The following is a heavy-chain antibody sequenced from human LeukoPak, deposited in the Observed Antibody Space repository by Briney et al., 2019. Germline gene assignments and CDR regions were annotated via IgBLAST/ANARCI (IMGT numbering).Heavy chain of an antibody. D-gene: IGHD6-6*01. Sequence: ASVKVSCKVYGYTLTELSMHWVRQAPGKGLEWMGGFGPEDGETIYAQKFQGRVTMTEDTSTDTAYMELSSLRSEDTAVYYCATEGAEVAARPVSWGQGTLVTVSS. CDR1: GYTLTELS. J-gene: IGHJ4*02. CDR3: ATEGAEVAARPVS. V-gene: IGHV1-24*01. CDR2: FGPEDGET.